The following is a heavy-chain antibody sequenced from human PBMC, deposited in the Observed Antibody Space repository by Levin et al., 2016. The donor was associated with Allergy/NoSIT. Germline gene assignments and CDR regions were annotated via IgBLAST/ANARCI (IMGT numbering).Heavy chain of an antibody. D-gene: IGHD5-12*01. CDR1: GSSISSYY. CDR2: IYYTGST. J-gene: IGHJ4*02. Sequence: SETLSLTCTVSGSSISSYYWSWIRQPPGKGLEWIGHIYYTGSTNYNPSLKSRVTISVDMSKTQLSLKLSSVTAADTAVYYCARDGRYSGYDFGGLWDYWGQGTLVTVSS. CDR3: ARDGRYSGYDFGGLWDY. V-gene: IGHV4-59*01.